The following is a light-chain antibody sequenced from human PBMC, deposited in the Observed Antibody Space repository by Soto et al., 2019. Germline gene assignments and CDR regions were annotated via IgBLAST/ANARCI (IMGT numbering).Light chain of an antibody. CDR3: QQYYSTPYT. CDR1: QSVLYSSNNKNY. J-gene: IGKJ2*01. CDR2: WAS. V-gene: IGKV4-1*01. Sequence: DIVMTQSPDSLAVSVGERATINCKSSQSVLYSSNNKNYLAWYRQKPGQPPKLLIYWASTRESGVPDRFSGSGSGTDFTLTISSLQAEDVAVYYCQQYYSTPYTFGQGTKLEIK.